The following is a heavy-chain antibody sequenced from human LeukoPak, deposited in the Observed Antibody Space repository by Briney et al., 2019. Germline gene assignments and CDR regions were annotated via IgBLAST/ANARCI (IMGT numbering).Heavy chain of an antibody. J-gene: IGHJ5*02. CDR3: ARDNSRREGGTTFWWFDP. Sequence: ASVKVSCKASGFTFTAYWMHWVRQAPGQGLEWMGVVNPTADNRVYAQKSQGRVTMTRDTSTSTAYMELSSLRSEDTAVYFCARDNSRREGGTTFWWFDPWGQGTLVTVSS. CDR2: VNPTADNR. CDR1: GFTFTAYW. V-gene: IGHV1-46*01. D-gene: IGHD1-26*01.